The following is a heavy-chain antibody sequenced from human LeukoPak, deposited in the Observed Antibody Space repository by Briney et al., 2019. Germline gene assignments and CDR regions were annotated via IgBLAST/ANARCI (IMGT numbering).Heavy chain of an antibody. CDR3: TTLTYYDFWSGYYTEYYFDY. J-gene: IGHJ4*02. CDR2: IKSKTDGGTT. CDR1: GFTFSNAW. V-gene: IGHV3-15*01. Sequence: GGSLRLSCAASGFTFSNAWMGWVRQAPGKGLEWVGRIKSKTDGGTTDYAAPVKGRFTISRDDSKNTLYLQMNSLKTEDTAVYYCTTLTYYDFWSGYYTEYYFDYWGQGTLVTVSS. D-gene: IGHD3-3*01.